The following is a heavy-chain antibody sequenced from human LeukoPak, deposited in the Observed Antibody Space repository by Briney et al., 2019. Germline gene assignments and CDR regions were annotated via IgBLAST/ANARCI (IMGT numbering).Heavy chain of an antibody. V-gene: IGHV4-38-2*01. J-gene: IGHJ4*02. CDR3: ASAGDDYHYFDS. Sequence: PSETLSLTCAVSGYSISSGYYWGWIRQPPGKGLEWIGSIYHSGSTYYNPSLKSRLTISVDTSKNQFSLKLSSVTAADTAVYYCASAGDDYHYFDSWGQGTLVTVSS. CDR2: IYHSGST. D-gene: IGHD4-11*01. CDR1: GYSISSGYY.